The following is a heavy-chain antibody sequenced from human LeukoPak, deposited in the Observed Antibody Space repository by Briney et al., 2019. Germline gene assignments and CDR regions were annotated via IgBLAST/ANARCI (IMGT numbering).Heavy chain of an antibody. V-gene: IGHV3-21*01. D-gene: IGHD3-10*01. CDR3: ARDQSDGSGSYYSFDY. Sequence: GGSLRLSCAASGFTFSSYSMNWVRQAPGKGLEWVSSISSSSSYIYYAGSVKGRFTISRDNAKNSLYLQMNSLRAEDTAVYYCARDQSDGSGSYYSFDYWGQGTLVTVSS. CDR1: GFTFSSYS. CDR2: ISSSSSYI. J-gene: IGHJ4*02.